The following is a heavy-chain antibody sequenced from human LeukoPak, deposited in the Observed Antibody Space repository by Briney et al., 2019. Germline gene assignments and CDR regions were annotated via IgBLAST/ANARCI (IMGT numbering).Heavy chain of an antibody. J-gene: IGHJ3*02. CDR1: GFTSSSYS. D-gene: IGHD6-13*01. V-gene: IGHV3-23*01. CDR3: ANLLTRFRWQQLVKGGHAFDI. CDR2: ISGSGGST. Sequence: PGGSLRLSCAASGFTSSSYSMNWVRQAPGKGLEWVSAISGSGGSTYYADSVKGRFTISRENSKNTLYLQMNSLRAEDTAVYYCANLLTRFRWQQLVKGGHAFDIWGQGTMVTVSS.